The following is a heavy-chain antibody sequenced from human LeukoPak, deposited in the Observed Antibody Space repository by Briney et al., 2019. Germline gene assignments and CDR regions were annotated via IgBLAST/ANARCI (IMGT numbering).Heavy chain of an antibody. CDR2: ISSSSSYI. J-gene: IGHJ6*03. CDR3: AKMSWSSSDRNYYYYYYMDV. CDR1: GFTFSSYS. D-gene: IGHD6-13*01. V-gene: IGHV3-21*04. Sequence: PGGSLRLSCAASGFTFSSYSMNWVRQAPGKGLEWVSSISSSSSYIYYADSVKGRFTISRDNSKNTLYLQMNSLRAEDTAVYYCAKMSWSSSDRNYYYYYYMDVWGKGTTVTVSS.